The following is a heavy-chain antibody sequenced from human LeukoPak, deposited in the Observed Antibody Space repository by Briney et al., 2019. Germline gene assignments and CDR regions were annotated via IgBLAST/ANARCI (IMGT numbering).Heavy chain of an antibody. CDR2: SNSDGSST. CDR3: ARVGGYCSSTSCYRYFDY. Sequence: PGGSLRLSCAASGFTFSSYWMHWVRQAPGKGLVWVSRSNSDGSSTSYADSVKGRFTISRDNAKNTLYLQMNSLRAEDTAVYYCARVGGYCSSTSCYRYFDYWGQGTLVTVSS. CDR1: GFTFSSYW. J-gene: IGHJ4*02. D-gene: IGHD2-2*02. V-gene: IGHV3-74*01.